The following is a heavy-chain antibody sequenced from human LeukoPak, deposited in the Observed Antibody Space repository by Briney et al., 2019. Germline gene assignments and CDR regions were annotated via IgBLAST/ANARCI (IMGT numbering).Heavy chain of an antibody. CDR1: GGSFSGYY. Sequence: SETLSLTCAVYGGSFSGYYWSWIRQPPGKGLEWIGEINHSGSTNYNPSLKSRVTISVDTSKNQFSLKLSSVTAADTAVYYCARTGSYSLYYYYYMDVWGKGTTVTVSS. J-gene: IGHJ6*03. CDR2: INHSGST. D-gene: IGHD1-26*01. CDR3: ARTGSYSLYYYYYMDV. V-gene: IGHV4-34*01.